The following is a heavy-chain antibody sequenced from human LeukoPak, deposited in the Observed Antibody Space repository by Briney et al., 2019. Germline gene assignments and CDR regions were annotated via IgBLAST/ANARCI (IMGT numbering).Heavy chain of an antibody. D-gene: IGHD2-15*01. CDR2: IRNDGGSK. CDR1: GFTFSSYG. Sequence: GGSLRLSCAASGFTFSSYGMHWGRQAPGKGLEWVTFIRNDGGSKYYTDSVKGRFTISRDNSKNTVYLQMNSLRVEDSAMYYCARGYCSGGSCYETYWGQGTLVTVSS. V-gene: IGHV3-30*02. J-gene: IGHJ4*02. CDR3: ARGYCSGGSCYETY.